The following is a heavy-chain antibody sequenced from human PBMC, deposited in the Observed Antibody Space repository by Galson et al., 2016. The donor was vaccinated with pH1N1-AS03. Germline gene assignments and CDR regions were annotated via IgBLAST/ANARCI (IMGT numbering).Heavy chain of an antibody. D-gene: IGHD2-21*02. CDR1: GSTFKSYW. CDR2: INQDENEK. Sequence: SLRLSCAASGSTFKSYWMSWVRQAPGKGLEWVANINQDENEKYCVDSVKGRFTISRDNAKNSLYLEMNSLRAEDTALYYCARESTGTEHIVVVTERYGYYYMDVWGKGTTVTVSS. V-gene: IGHV3-7*03. J-gene: IGHJ6*03. CDR3: ARESTGTEHIVVVTERYGYYYMDV.